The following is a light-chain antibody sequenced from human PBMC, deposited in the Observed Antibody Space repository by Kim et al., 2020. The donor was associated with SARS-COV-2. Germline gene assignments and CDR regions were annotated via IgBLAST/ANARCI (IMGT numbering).Light chain of an antibody. CDR3: MQYSTYPRT. CDR2: AAS. CDR1: QDISNS. J-gene: IGKJ1*01. V-gene: IGKV1-16*02. Sequence: ASVGDRVTITCRASQDISNSLNWFQQRPGKAPESLVYAASTLQSGVPSKFSGGGSGTDFTLTISSLQPEDFATYYCMQYSTYPRTYGPGTKVDIK.